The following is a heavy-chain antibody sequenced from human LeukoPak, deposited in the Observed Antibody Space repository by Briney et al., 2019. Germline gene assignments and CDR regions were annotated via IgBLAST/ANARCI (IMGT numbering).Heavy chain of an antibody. CDR2: IYSGGSA. D-gene: IGHD1-26*01. J-gene: IGHJ4*02. CDR3: ARVLALGQFEY. Sequence: RGGCLSLSCAASGVSVSSNYMSGGRQGPGEGVWWGSGIYSGGSAYYAACAKGRFTISRDNSTNPLYLQMNSLRAEDTAVYYCARVLALGQFEYWPQGPLVPVSS. V-gene: IGHV3-66*01. CDR1: GVSVSSNY.